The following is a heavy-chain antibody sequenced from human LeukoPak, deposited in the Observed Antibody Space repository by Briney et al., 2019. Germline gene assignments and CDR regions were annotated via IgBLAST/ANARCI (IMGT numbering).Heavy chain of an antibody. J-gene: IGHJ4*02. CDR2: INHSGST. V-gene: IGHV4-34*01. CDR1: GGSFSGYY. CDR3: ARGGGYCSY. D-gene: IGHD2-15*01. Sequence: PSETLSLTCGVYGGSFSGYYWSWIRQPPGKGLEWIGEINHSGSTNYNPSLKSRVTISVDTSKNQFSLKLSSVTAADTAVYYCARGGGYCSYWGQGTLVTVSS.